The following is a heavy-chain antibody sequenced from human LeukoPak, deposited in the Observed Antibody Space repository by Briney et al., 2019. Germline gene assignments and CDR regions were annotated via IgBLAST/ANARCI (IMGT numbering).Heavy chain of an antibody. CDR2: MLFEGSNT. Sequence: PGKSLRLSCAVSGFTLSSFGIHWVRQAPGKGLEWLAFMLFEGSNTCYADSVKGRFTISRDNSKNTLYLHVNSLRADDTAVYYCAKGRAKYYYDSAAYYILDFWGQGTLVTVSS. D-gene: IGHD3-22*01. J-gene: IGHJ4*02. CDR3: AKGRAKYYYDSAAYYILDF. CDR1: GFTLSSFG. V-gene: IGHV3-30*18.